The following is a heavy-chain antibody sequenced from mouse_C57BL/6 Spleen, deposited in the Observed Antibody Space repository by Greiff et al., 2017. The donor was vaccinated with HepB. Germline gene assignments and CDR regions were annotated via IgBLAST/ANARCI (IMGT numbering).Heavy chain of an antibody. J-gene: IGHJ4*01. CDR3: ARADLNDNGSSVRNTYAMDY. V-gene: IGHV1-64*01. D-gene: IGHD1-1*01. Sequence: QVQLQQPGAELVKPGASVKLSCKASGYTFTSYWMHWVKQRPGQGLEWIGMIHPNSGSTKYNEKFKSKATLTVDKSSSTAYMQLSSLTSEDSAVYYCARADLNDNGSSVRNTYAMDYWGQGTSVTVSS. CDR1: GYTFTSYW. CDR2: IHPNSGST.